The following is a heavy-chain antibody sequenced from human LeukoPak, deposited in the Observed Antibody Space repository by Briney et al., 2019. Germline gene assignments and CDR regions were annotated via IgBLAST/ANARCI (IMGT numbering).Heavy chain of an antibody. Sequence: PGGSLRLSCAGSGFTFSDYYMSWIGQAPGKGLEWVSYIRSSRSYTNYADSVKGRFTVSRDNAKNSLYLQMNSLRAEDTAVYYCASVRAGSAEDGDYGTHSDHWGQGTLVTVSS. CDR1: GFTFSDYY. CDR3: ASVRAGSAEDGDYGTHSDH. D-gene: IGHD4-17*01. V-gene: IGHV3-11*03. CDR2: IRSSRSYT. J-gene: IGHJ4*02.